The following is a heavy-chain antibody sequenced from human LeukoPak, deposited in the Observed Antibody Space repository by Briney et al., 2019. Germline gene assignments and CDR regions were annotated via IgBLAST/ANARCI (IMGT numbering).Heavy chain of an antibody. D-gene: IGHD3-3*01. CDR1: GYTFTRNA. V-gene: IGHV7-4-1*02. CDR2: INPNTGNP. Sequence: ASVKVSCTASGYTFTRNALNWVRQAPGQGLDWMGWINPNTGNPTYAQGFTGRFVFSLDTSVSTAYLRITSLKAEDTAVYYCARTYYDFWSGYHKFDYWGQGTLVTVSS. J-gene: IGHJ4*02. CDR3: ARTYYDFWSGYHKFDY.